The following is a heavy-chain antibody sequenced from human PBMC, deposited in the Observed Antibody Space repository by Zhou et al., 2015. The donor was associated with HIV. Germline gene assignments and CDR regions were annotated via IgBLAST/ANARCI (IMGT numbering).Heavy chain of an antibody. J-gene: IGHJ6*02. CDR1: GFTFSDYS. CDR2: ITHSGTTV. CDR3: ARPEGRYCSSSSCARHGMDV. Sequence: QVQVVESGRGLVRPGGSLRLSCAVSGFTFSDYSMSWIRQAPGKGLEWISYITHSGTTVYYADSVKGRFTISRDNSKNTLYLQMNSLRAEDTAVYYCARPEGRYCSSSSCARHGMDVWGQGTTVTVSS. D-gene: IGHD2-2*01. V-gene: IGHV3-11*04.